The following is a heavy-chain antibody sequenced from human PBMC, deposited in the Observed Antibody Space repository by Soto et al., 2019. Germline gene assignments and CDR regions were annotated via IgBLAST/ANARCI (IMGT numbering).Heavy chain of an antibody. CDR2: INHSGGT. Sequence: PSETLSLTCAVYGGSLSDYYWSWIRQPPGKGLEWIGEINHSGGTNYNPSLKSRVTISVDTSKSQFSLKVISMTAADTAVYYCARGSYCSRNTCYQPYNWLDPWGQGTLVTVSS. J-gene: IGHJ5*02. CDR1: GGSLSDYY. V-gene: IGHV4-34*01. CDR3: ARGSYCSRNTCYQPYNWLDP. D-gene: IGHD2-2*01.